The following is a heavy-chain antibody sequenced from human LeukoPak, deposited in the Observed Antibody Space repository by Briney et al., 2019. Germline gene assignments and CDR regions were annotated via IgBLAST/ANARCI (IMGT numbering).Heavy chain of an antibody. CDR2: IYYSGST. J-gene: IGHJ4*02. CDR1: GGSISSYS. D-gene: IGHD6-19*01. V-gene: IGHV4-59*01. CDR3: ARGVAVAGPFDY. Sequence: SETLSLTCTVSGGSISSYSWSWIRQPPGKGLEWIGYIYYSGSTNYNPSLKSRVTISVDTSKNQFSLKLSSVTAADTAVYYCARGVAVAGPFDYWGQGTLVTVSS.